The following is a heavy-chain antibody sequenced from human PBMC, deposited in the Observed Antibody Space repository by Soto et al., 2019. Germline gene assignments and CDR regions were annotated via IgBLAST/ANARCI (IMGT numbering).Heavy chain of an antibody. D-gene: IGHD2-15*01. CDR2: INHRGNT. J-gene: IGHJ6*02. CDR1: GGSFSGYY. Sequence: TSETLSLTCAVYGGSFSGYYWSWIRQPPGKGLEWIGEINHRGNTNYNPSLKSRVTISVDTSKNQFSLKVSSVTAADTAVYYCARVRVVEATFYYYYAMDVWGQGTTVTVSS. CDR3: ARVRVVEATFYYYYAMDV. V-gene: IGHV4-34*01.